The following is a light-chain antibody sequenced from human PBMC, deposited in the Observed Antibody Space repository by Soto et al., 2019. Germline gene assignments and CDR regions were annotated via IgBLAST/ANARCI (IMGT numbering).Light chain of an antibody. Sequence: EIVLTQSPGTLSLSPGERATLSCRASQSVSSYLAWYQQKPGQAPRLLIYDASNRATGIPARFSGSGSGTDFTLTISSLEPEDFAVYFCQQRSNWPPSLTFGGGIKVEIK. CDR3: QQRSNWPPSLT. CDR2: DAS. J-gene: IGKJ4*01. CDR1: QSVSSY. V-gene: IGKV3-11*01.